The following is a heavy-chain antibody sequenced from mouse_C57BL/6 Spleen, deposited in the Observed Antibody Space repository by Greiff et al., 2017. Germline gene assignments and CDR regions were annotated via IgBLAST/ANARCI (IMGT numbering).Heavy chain of an antibody. V-gene: IGHV5-16*01. CDR3: ARDYGNYPDYYAMDY. D-gene: IGHD2-1*01. CDR2: INYDGSST. J-gene: IGHJ4*01. CDR1: GFTFSDYY. Sequence: EVHLVESEGGLVQPGSSMTLSCTASGFTFSDYYMAWVRQVPEKGLEWVANINYDGSSTYYLDSLKSRFIISRDNAKNILYLQMSSLKSEDTATYYCARDYGNYPDYYAMDYWGQGTSVTVSS.